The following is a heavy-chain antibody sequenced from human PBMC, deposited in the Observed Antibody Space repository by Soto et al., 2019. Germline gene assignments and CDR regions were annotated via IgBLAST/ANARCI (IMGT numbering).Heavy chain of an antibody. Sequence: WGSLRLSCAASGFTFSSYSMNWVRQAPGKGLEWVSSISSSSSYIYYADSVKGRFTISRDNAKNSLYLQMNSLRAEDTAVYYCARDSSATLDVWGQGTTVTVSS. CDR2: ISSSSSYI. V-gene: IGHV3-21*01. D-gene: IGHD6-25*01. CDR1: GFTFSSYS. CDR3: ARDSSATLDV. J-gene: IGHJ6*02.